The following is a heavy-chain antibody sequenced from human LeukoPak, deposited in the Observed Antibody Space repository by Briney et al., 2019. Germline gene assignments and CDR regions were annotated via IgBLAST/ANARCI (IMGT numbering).Heavy chain of an antibody. V-gene: IGHV1-2*02. J-gene: IGHJ4*02. CDR3: ARGSDDFWSGYSPSY. Sequence: ASVKVSCNASGYTFTGYYMHWVRQAPGQGLEWMGWINPNSGGTNYAQKFQGRVTMTRDTSISTAYMELSGLRSDDTAVYYCARGSDDFWSGYSPSYWGQGTLVTVSS. CDR1: GYTFTGYY. CDR2: INPNSGGT. D-gene: IGHD3-3*01.